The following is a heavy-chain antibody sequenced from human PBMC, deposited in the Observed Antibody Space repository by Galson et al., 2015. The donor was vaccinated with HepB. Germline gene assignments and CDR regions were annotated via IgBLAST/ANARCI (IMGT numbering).Heavy chain of an antibody. Sequence: SVKVSCKASGYTFTNYAIHWVRQAPGQRLEWMGWINAGNGDTEYSQNFQNRITIITDTSASSAYMELSSLRSEDTALYYCAKDRGGTGDFDYWGQGTLVTVSS. CDR1: GYTFTNYA. V-gene: IGHV1-3*01. J-gene: IGHJ4*02. CDR3: AKDRGGTGDFDY. D-gene: IGHD1-1*01. CDR2: INAGNGDT.